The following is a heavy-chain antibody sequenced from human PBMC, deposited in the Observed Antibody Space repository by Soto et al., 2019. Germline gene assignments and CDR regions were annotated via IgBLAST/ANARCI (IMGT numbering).Heavy chain of an antibody. CDR3: ARTASWDWFAP. Sequence: QVQLVQSGSEMKKPGSSVKVSCKASGGSFRSYAISWVRQAPGQGLEWMGGISLIRGTATYAQRFQGRVTISADESTSTAYLDLNNLTSEDAAIYYCARTASWDWFAPWGQGTLVTVSS. V-gene: IGHV1-69*01. CDR2: ISLIRGTA. CDR1: GGSFRSYA. D-gene: IGHD3-10*01. J-gene: IGHJ5*02.